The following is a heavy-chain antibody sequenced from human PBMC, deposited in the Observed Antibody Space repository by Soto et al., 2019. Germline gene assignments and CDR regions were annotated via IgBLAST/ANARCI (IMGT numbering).Heavy chain of an antibody. CDR1: GFTFSSYA. CDR2: ISGGGDST. V-gene: IGHV3-23*01. D-gene: IGHD1-26*01. CDR3: AKEGPWWEYDY. J-gene: IGHJ4*02. Sequence: EVQLLESGGGLVQPGGSPRFSCAASGFTFSSYAMSWVRQAPGKGLQWVSAISGGGDSTYYADSVKGRFTSSRDNSQTALYLQMNSPRAEDTAVYYCAKEGPWWEYDYWGQGTLLTVSS.